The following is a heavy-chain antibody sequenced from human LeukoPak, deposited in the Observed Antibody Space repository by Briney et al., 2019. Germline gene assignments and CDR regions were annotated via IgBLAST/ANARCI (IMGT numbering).Heavy chain of an antibody. CDR3: AREPGATVVTPGDY. V-gene: IGHV3-74*01. CDR1: GFTFSSYW. CDR2: INSDGSST. J-gene: IGHJ4*02. Sequence: GGSLRLSCAASGFTFSSYWMHWVRHAPGKGLVWVSRINSDGSSTNYADSVKGRFTISRDNAKNTLYLQMNSLRAEDTAVYYCAREPGATVVTPGDYWGQGTLVTVSS. D-gene: IGHD4-23*01.